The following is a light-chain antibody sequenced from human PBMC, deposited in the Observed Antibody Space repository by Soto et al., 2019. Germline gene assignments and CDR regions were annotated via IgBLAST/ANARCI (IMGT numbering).Light chain of an antibody. V-gene: IGLV1-44*01. J-gene: IGLJ1*01. CDR2: ADS. CDR1: ISNIGTNS. Sequence: QSVLTQPPSASGTPGQRVTISCPGDISNIGTNSVHWYQHLPGTVPKLVIYADSQRPSGVPDRFSGSKSGTSASLAISGLQSEDDADYLCAAWDDNLNGPLFGTGTKVTVL. CDR3: AAWDDNLNGPL.